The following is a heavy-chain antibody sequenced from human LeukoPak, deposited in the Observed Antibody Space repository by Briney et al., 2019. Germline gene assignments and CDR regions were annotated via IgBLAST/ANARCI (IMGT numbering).Heavy chain of an antibody. J-gene: IGHJ3*02. CDR3: ARDVDCSSTSCNVFAFDI. D-gene: IGHD2-2*01. V-gene: IGHV4-38-2*02. CDR1: GYSISGGYY. CDR2: IYQSGST. Sequence: SETLSLTCVVSGYSISGGYYWGWIRQPPGKGLEWIGSIYQSGSTYYNPSLKSRVTISLDTSKNQFSLKLSSVTAADTAVYYCARDVDCSSTSCNVFAFDIWGQGTMVTVSS.